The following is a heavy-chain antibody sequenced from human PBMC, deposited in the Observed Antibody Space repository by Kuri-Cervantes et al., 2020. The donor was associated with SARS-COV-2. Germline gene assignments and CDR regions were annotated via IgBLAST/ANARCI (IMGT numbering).Heavy chain of an antibody. D-gene: IGHD6-13*01. Sequence: GESLKISCAASGFTFSNGDMNWVRQAPGKGLEWVSGVSWNGSRTHYADSVKGRFIISRDNSRNFLYQQMNSLRPEDMAVYYCVRHKAAAGIVAPDWGQGTLVTVSS. CDR2: VSWNGSRT. J-gene: IGHJ4*02. CDR3: VRHKAAAGIVAPD. CDR1: GFTFSNGD. V-gene: IGHV3-19*01.